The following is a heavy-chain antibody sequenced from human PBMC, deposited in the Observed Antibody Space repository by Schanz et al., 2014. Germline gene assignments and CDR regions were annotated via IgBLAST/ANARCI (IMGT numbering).Heavy chain of an antibody. CDR2: DCISATD. Sequence: QVQLQESGPGLVKPSETLSLTCSVSGDSITGVSRYWGWIRQPPGKGLEWIASDCISATDYVNESLQSRVSFSIDRSKTQLSLKVTSVTAADTAVYYCAKRMLRGVVVDYYLDYWGQGTPVAVSS. V-gene: IGHV4-39*01. J-gene: IGHJ4*02. D-gene: IGHD3-10*01. CDR1: GDSITGVSRY. CDR3: AKRMLRGVVVDYYLDY.